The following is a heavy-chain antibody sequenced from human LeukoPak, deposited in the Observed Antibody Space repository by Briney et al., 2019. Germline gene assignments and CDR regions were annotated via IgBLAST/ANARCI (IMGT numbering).Heavy chain of an antibody. CDR3: ARRGGYGYCSSTSCPVDY. Sequence: LRLSCAASGFTFTTFAIHWVRQPPGKGLEWLGEINHSGSTNYNPSLKSRVTISVDTSKNQFSLKLSSVTAADTAVYYCARRGGYGYCSSTSCPVDYWGQGTLVTVSS. V-gene: IGHV4-34*01. J-gene: IGHJ4*02. CDR1: GFTFTTFA. CDR2: INHSGST. D-gene: IGHD2-2*03.